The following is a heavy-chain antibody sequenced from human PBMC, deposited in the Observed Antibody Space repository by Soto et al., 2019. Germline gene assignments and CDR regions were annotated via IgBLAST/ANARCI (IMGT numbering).Heavy chain of an antibody. CDR2: ISTYNGNT. V-gene: IGHV1-18*01. J-gene: IGHJ6*02. CDR3: ARHDWKGSYYSYGMDV. Sequence: GASVKVSCKASGYTFTSYGISWVRQAPGQGLEWMGWISTYNGNTNYAQKLQGRVTVTTDTSPSTAYMELRSLRSDDTAVYYCARHDWKGSYYSYGMDVWGQGTTVTVSS. CDR1: GYTFTSYG. D-gene: IGHD1-1*01.